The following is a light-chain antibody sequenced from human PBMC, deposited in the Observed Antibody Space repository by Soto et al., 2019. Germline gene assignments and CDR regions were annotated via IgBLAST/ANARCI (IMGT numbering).Light chain of an antibody. CDR2: DAS. CDR1: QSVSSK. V-gene: IGKV3-11*01. Sequence: EIRFTQSPATVALSPGERATLSCRASQSVSSKLAWYQQKPGQSPRLIMYDASNRANGIPARFSGSGSGTDFTLTISSLEPEDFAVYYCQQRSNWRRITFGQGTRLEIK. CDR3: QQRSNWRRIT. J-gene: IGKJ5*01.